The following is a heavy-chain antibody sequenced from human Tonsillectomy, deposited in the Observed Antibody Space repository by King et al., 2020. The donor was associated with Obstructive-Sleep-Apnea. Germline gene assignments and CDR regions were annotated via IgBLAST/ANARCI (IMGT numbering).Heavy chain of an antibody. V-gene: IGHV2-26*01. CDR3: ARKLGQLVRGTPPESPVFDY. CDR1: GFSLTNPRMG. D-gene: IGHD6-6*01. J-gene: IGHJ4*02. CDR2: IFSNDEE. Sequence: TLKESGPVLVKPTETLTLTCTVSGFSLTNPRMGVSWIRQPPGKALEWLAHIFSNDEEFYSTSLKSRLTISKDTSKSQVVLTMTNMDPVDTATYYCARKLGQLVRGTPPESPVFDYWGQGILVTISS.